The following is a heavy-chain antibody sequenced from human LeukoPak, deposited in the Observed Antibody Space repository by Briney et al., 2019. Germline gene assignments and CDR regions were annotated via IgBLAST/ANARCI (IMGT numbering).Heavy chain of an antibody. CDR2: ISGSGGST. D-gene: IGHD2-2*01. Sequence: PGGSLRLSCAASGFTFSSYWMSWVRQAPGKGLEWVPAISGSGGSTYYADSVKGRFTISRDNSKSTLYLQMNSLRAEDTAVYYCAKDRHAPGRYCSSTTCFPFDSWGQGTLVTVSS. J-gene: IGHJ5*01. CDR3: AKDRHAPGRYCSSTTCFPFDS. CDR1: GFTFSSYW. V-gene: IGHV3-23*01.